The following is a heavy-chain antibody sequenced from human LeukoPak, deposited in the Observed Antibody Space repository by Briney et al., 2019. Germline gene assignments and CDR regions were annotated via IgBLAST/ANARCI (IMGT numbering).Heavy chain of an antibody. Sequence: PSETLSLTCTVSGGSISSSSYYWGWIRQPPGKGLEWIGSIYYSGSTYYNPSLKSRVTISVDTSKNQFSLKLSSVTAADTAVYFCARVAVPAAILDYWGQGTLVTVSS. J-gene: IGHJ4*02. D-gene: IGHD2-2*01. V-gene: IGHV4-39*01. CDR1: GGSISSSSYY. CDR2: IYYSGST. CDR3: ARVAVPAAILDY.